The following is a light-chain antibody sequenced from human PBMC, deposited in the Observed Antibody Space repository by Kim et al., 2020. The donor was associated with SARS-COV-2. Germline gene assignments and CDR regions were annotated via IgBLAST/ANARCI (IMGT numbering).Light chain of an antibody. Sequence: SPGESTTLSCRASQSVSGNYLAWYQPRPSQAPRLLIYDASSRATGIPDRFSGSGSGTDFTLTISRLEPEDFAVYYCQQYGASPLSTFGQGTKLEI. V-gene: IGKV3-20*01. CDR2: DAS. CDR1: QSVSGNY. J-gene: IGKJ2*01. CDR3: QQYGASPLST.